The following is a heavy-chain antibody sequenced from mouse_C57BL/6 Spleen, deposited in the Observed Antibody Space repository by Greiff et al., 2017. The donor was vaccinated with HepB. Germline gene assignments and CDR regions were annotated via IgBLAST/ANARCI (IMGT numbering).Heavy chain of an antibody. CDR2: FYPGSGSI. D-gene: IGHD1-1*01. CDR1: GYTFTEYT. Sequence: VQLQQSGAELVKPGASVKLSCKASGYTFTEYTIHWVKQRSGQGLEWIGWFYPGSGSIKYNEKFKDKATLTAAKSSSTVYMELSRLTSEDSAVYFWARHEMDYYGSSYRYYAMDYWGQGTSVTVSS. CDR3: ARHEMDYYGSSYRYYAMDY. V-gene: IGHV1-62-2*01. J-gene: IGHJ4*01.